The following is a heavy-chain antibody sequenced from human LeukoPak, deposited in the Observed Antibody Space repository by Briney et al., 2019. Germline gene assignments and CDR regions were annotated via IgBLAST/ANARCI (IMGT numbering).Heavy chain of an antibody. J-gene: IGHJ4*02. D-gene: IGHD6-19*01. CDR1: GYTFTSYG. CDR2: ISAYNGKT. CDR3: ASSSGPRYYFDY. V-gene: IGHV1-18*01. Sequence: ASVKVSCKASGYTFTSYGISWVRQAPGQGLEWMGWISAYNGKTNYAQKLQGRVTMTTDTSTSTAYMELRSLRSDDTAVYYCASSSGPRYYFDYWGQGTLVTVSS.